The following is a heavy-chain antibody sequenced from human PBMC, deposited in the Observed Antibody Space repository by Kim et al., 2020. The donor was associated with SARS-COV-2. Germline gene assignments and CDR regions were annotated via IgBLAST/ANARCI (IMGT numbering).Heavy chain of an antibody. J-gene: IGHJ4*02. V-gene: IGHV3-7*01. CDR1: GFRSSGYW. CDR3: ARGVWPNCKSASCFSWGYYFDS. CDR2: IKEDGSEK. D-gene: IGHD2-2*01. Sequence: GGSLRLSCAASGFRSSGYWMSWVRQAPGKGLEWVASIKEDGSEKDYVDSVKGRFTISRDNAENTLYLQMNSLRADDTAVYYCARGVWPNCKSASCFSWGYYFDSWGQGTLVTVSS.